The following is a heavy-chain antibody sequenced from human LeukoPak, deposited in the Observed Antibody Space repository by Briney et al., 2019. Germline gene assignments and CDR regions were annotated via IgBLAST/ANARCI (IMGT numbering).Heavy chain of an antibody. D-gene: IGHD5-24*01. Sequence: PSETLSLTCTVSGGSISSGDYYWSWIRQPPGKGLEWIGYIYYSGSTYYNPSLKSRVTISVDTSKNQFSLKLSSVTAADTAVYYCAREMATITGAFDIWGQGTMVTVSS. CDR2: IYYSGST. J-gene: IGHJ3*02. V-gene: IGHV4-30-4*02. CDR1: GGSISSGDYY. CDR3: AREMATITGAFDI.